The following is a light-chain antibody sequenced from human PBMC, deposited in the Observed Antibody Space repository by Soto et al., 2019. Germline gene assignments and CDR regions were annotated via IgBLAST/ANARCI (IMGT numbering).Light chain of an antibody. CDR1: QSISSY. CDR3: QQSYSTLT. V-gene: IGKV1-39*01. CDR2: AAS. Sequence: DIQMTQSPSSLSASVGDRVTITCRASQSISSYLNWYQQKPRKAPKLLIYAASSLQSGVPSRFSGSGSGTDFTLTISSLQPEAFATYYCQQSYSTLTFGPGTKVDIK. J-gene: IGKJ3*01.